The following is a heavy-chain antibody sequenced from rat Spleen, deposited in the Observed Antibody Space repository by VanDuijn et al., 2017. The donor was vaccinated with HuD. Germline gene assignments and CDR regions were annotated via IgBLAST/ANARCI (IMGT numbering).Heavy chain of an antibody. J-gene: IGHJ1*01. Sequence: QVQLKESGPGLVQPSQTLSLTCTVSGFSLRSSGVIWVRQPPGKGLEWLGVIWGNGNTNYNSALKSRVIITRDTSKSQVFLKMDSLEAEDTATYYCARDRRPYWYFDFWGPGTMVTVSS. CDR2: IWGNGNT. V-gene: IGHV2-13*01. CDR3: ARDRRPYWYFDF. CDR1: GFSLRSSG.